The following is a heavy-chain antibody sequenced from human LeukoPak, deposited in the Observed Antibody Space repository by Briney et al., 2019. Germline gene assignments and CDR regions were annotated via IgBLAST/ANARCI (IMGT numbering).Heavy chain of an antibody. CDR3: ARDYGSRYCSSTSCYQDYYYGMDV. D-gene: IGHD2-2*01. V-gene: IGHV3-21*01. CDR1: GFTLSKYA. J-gene: IGHJ6*02. CDR2: ISSSSSYI. Sequence: PGGSLRLSCAASGFTLSKYAMNWVRQAPGKGLEWVSSISSSSSYIYYADSVKGRFTISRDNAKNSLYLQMNSLRAEDTAVYYCARDYGSRYCSSTSCYQDYYYGMDVWGQGTTVTVSS.